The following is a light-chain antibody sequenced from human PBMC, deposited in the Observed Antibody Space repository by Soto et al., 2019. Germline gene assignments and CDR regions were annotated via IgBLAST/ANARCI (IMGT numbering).Light chain of an antibody. CDR3: QQYGTSSST. CDR2: GAS. Sequence: EIVLTQSPGTLSLSPGEGATLSCRASQSVASSYLAWYQQKPGQAPGLIIYGASNWATGTPDRFSGGGSGTDFTLTISRLEPEDFAVYYCQQYGTSSSTFGQGTKLEIK. V-gene: IGKV3-20*01. CDR1: QSVASSY. J-gene: IGKJ2*01.